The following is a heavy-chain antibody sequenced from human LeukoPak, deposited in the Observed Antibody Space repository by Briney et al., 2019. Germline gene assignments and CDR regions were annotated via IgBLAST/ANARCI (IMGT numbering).Heavy chain of an antibody. Sequence: SVKVSCKASGGTFSSYAISWVRQAPGQGLEWMGGIIPIFGTANYAQKFQGRVTITADESTSTAYMELSSLRSEDTAVYYCARDSVVFPHDYGDYQAYGMDVWGQGTTVTVSS. CDR2: IIPIFGTA. CDR1: GGTFSSYA. D-gene: IGHD4-17*01. J-gene: IGHJ6*02. V-gene: IGHV1-69*01. CDR3: ARDSVVFPHDYGDYQAYGMDV.